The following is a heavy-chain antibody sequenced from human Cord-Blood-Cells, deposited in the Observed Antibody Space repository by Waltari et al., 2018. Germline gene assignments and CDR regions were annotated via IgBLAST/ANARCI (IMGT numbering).Heavy chain of an antibody. CDR2: IIPILCIA. Sequence: QVQLVQSGVEVKKPGSSVKVSCKASGGTFSSYTISWVGQAPGQGLEWMGRIIPILCIANYEQKFQGRVTITADKSTSTAYMELSSLISEDTAVYYCASSRLTAGLGWGQGTLVTVSS. CDR1: GGTFSSYT. J-gene: IGHJ4*02. V-gene: IGHV1-69*02. D-gene: IGHD3-9*01. CDR3: ASSRLTAGLG.